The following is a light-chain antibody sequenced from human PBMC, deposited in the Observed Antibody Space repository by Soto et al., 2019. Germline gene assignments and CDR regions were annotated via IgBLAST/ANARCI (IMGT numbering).Light chain of an antibody. CDR1: QSVRSNC. Sequence: EIVLTQSPGTLSLSPGERATLSCRASQSVRSNCLARYQQKPGQAPRLLTYGASSRATGIPDRFSGSGSGTDFSLTISRLEPEGFAVYYCQQYGSSPQTFGQGTKVEIK. J-gene: IGKJ1*01. CDR3: QQYGSSPQT. V-gene: IGKV3-20*01. CDR2: GAS.